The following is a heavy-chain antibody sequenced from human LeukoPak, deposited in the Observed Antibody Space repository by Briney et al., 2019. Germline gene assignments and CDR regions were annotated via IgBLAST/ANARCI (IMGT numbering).Heavy chain of an antibody. D-gene: IGHD3-10*01. CDR1: GFTFSSYA. CDR3: AKPARRVTMVRGVIPNGDFDY. V-gene: IGHV3-23*01. Sequence: GGSLRLSCAASGFTFSSYAMSWVRQAPGEGLEWVSAISGSGGSTYYADSVKGRFTISRDNSKNTLYLQMNSLRAEDTAVYYCAKPARRVTMVRGVIPNGDFDYWGQGTLVTVSS. CDR2: ISGSGGST. J-gene: IGHJ4*02.